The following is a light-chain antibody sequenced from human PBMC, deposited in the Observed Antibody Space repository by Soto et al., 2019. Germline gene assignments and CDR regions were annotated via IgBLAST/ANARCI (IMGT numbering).Light chain of an antibody. CDR2: EVS. CDR1: SGDIGSYDY. V-gene: IGLV2-14*01. CDR3: SSYTTSNTLV. J-gene: IGLJ2*01. Sequence: QSVLTQPASVSGSPGQSITISCTGTSGDIGSYDYVSWYQQPPGKAPKLILYEVSNRPSGISNRFSGSKSGSMASLTISGLQSEDEADYFCSSYTTSNTLVFGGGTQLTVL.